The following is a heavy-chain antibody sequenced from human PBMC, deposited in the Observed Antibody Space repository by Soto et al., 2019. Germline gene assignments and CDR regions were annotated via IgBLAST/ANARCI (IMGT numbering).Heavy chain of an antibody. CDR2: ISYDGSNK. Sequence: GGSLRLSCAASGFTFSSYGMHWVRQAPGKGLEWVAVISYDGSNKYYADSVKGRFTISRDNSKNTLYLQMNSLRAEDTAVYYSAKLYDFCSGYYGVDHYYYYGMDVWGQGTTVTVSS. CDR1: GFTFSSYG. J-gene: IGHJ6*02. CDR3: AKLYDFCSGYYGVDHYYYYGMDV. V-gene: IGHV3-30*18. D-gene: IGHD3-3*01.